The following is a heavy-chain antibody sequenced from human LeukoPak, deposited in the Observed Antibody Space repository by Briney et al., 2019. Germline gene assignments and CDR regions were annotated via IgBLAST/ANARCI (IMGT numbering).Heavy chain of an antibody. CDR2: IRYDGSNK. Sequence: PGGSLRLSCAASGFTFSSYGMHWVRQAPGKGLEWVAFIRYDGSNKYYADSVKGRFTISRDNSKNTLYLQMNSLRAEDTAVYYCAKTSTRQLVGSQYFQHWGQGTLVTVSS. CDR3: AKTSTRQLVGSQYFQH. D-gene: IGHD6-6*01. J-gene: IGHJ1*01. CDR1: GFTFSSYG. V-gene: IGHV3-30*02.